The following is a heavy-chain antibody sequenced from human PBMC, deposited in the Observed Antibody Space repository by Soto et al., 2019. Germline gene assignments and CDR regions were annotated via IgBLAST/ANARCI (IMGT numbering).Heavy chain of an antibody. V-gene: IGHV4-61*01. CDR1: GGSVSSGSYY. Sequence: SETLSLTCTVSGGSVSSGSYYWSWIRQPPGKGLEWIGYIYYSGSTNYNPSLKSRVTISVDTSKNQFSLKLSSVTAADTAVYYCARERTLQSVGGILVVPDYWGQGTLVTVSS. CDR2: IYYSGST. CDR3: ARERTLQSVGGILVVPDY. D-gene: IGHD2-8*02. J-gene: IGHJ4*02.